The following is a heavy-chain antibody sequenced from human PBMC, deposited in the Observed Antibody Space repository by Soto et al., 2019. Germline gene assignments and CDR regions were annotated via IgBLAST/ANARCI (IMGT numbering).Heavy chain of an antibody. CDR2: IYWDDDK. Sequence: QITLKESGPTLVKPTQTLTLTCTFSGFSLSTSGVGVGWIRQPPGKALEWLALIYWDDDKRYSPSLKSRLTITKDTSKNQVVLTMTNMDPVDTATYYCAHILEEVVPAATTLYWYFDLWGRCTLVTVSS. V-gene: IGHV2-5*02. D-gene: IGHD2-2*01. CDR1: GFSLSTSGVG. CDR3: AHILEEVVPAATTLYWYFDL. J-gene: IGHJ2*01.